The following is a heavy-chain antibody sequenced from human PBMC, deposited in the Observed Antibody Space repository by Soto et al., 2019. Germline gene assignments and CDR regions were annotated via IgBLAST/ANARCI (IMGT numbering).Heavy chain of an antibody. CDR1: GFSFSSYA. J-gene: IGHJ4*02. V-gene: IGHV3-23*01. CDR3: AKRGRGAVAFDY. CDR2: MSGSGGST. Sequence: EVQLLESGGGLVQPGGSLRLSCAASGFSFSSYAMTWVRQAPGKGLEWVSTMSGSGGSTYYADSVKGRFTISRDNSKNTLSLQMNGLRAEDTAVYYCAKRGRGAVAFDYWGQGTLVTVSS. D-gene: IGHD6-19*01.